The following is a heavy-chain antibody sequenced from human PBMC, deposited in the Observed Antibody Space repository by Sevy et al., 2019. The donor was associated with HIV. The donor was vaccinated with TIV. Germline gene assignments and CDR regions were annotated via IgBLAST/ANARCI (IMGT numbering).Heavy chain of an antibody. J-gene: IGHJ4*02. D-gene: IGHD6-19*01. CDR2: ISFDGSNK. CDR3: AKVKIAAVPGSGDFDY. CDR1: GFSFSGYA. Sequence: GGSLRLSCAASGFSFSGYAIHWVRQAPGKGLEWVAVISFDGSNKYYADSVKGRFTISRDNSKNTLFLQMNRLRAEDTAVYYCAKVKIAAVPGSGDFDYWGQGTRVTVSS. V-gene: IGHV3-30*18.